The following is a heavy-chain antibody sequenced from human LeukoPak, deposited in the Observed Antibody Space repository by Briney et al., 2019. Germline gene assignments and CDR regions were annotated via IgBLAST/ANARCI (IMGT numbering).Heavy chain of an antibody. CDR2: IYPGDSDT. CDR1: GYSFTSYW. V-gene: IGHV5-51*01. CDR3: ARGRGGYDKYNWFDP. D-gene: IGHD5-12*01. J-gene: IGHJ5*02. Sequence: GESLKISCKGSGYSFTSYWIGWVCQMPGKGLEWMGIIYPGDSDTRYSPSFQGQVTISADKSISTAYLQWSSLKASDTAMYYCARGRGGYDKYNWFDPWGQGTLVTVSS.